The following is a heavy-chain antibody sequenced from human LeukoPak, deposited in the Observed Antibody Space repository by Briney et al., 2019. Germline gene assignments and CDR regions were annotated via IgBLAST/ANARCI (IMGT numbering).Heavy chain of an antibody. J-gene: IGHJ5*02. CDR2: INPNSAGT. CDR1: GYTFTGYY. D-gene: IGHD6-19*01. CDR3: ARGKSNLAVLNWLDP. V-gene: IGHV1-2*02. Sequence: ASVKVSCKASGYTFTGYYMHWVRQAPGQGLEWMGWINPNSAGTNYAQKFQDRVTMTRDTSISTAYMELSRLTSDDTATYYCARGKSNLAVLNWLDPWGQGTLVTVSS.